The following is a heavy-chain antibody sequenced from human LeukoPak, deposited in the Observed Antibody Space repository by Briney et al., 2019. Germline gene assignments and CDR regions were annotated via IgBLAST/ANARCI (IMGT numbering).Heavy chain of an antibody. CDR1: GFTFSS. CDR2: IRYDGSNK. J-gene: IGHJ4*02. D-gene: IGHD3-16*02. CDR3: AKDRSYFDY. Sequence: PGGSLRLSCAASGFTFSSMHWVRQAPGKGLEWVAFIRYDGSNKYYADSAKGRFTISRDNSKNTVYLQMNSLRAEDTAVYYCAKDRSYFDYWGQGTLVTVSS. V-gene: IGHV3-30*02.